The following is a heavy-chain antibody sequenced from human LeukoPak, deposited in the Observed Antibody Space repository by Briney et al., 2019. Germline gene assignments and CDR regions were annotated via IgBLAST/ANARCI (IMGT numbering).Heavy chain of an antibody. CDR1: GGSISNYY. J-gene: IGHJ4*02. D-gene: IGHD3-3*01. V-gene: IGHV4-4*07. CDR3: ARVYRDDFWSGFSTHFDC. CDR2: IYTSGST. Sequence: PSETLSLTCTVSGGSISNYYWSWIRQPAGKGLEWIGRIYTSGSTSYNSSLKSRVTMSVDTSKNQFSLKLTSVTAADTAVYYCARVYRDDFWSGFSTHFDCWGQGTLVTVSS.